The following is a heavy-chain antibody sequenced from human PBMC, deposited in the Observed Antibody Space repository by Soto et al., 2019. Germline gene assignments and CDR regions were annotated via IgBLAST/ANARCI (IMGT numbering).Heavy chain of an antibody. CDR1: GYTFTSYG. V-gene: IGHV1-18*01. CDR2: ISAYNGNT. D-gene: IGHD2-2*01. CDR3: ARGFLLGYCSSTSCRNFDY. Sequence: GASVKVSCKASGYTFTSYGISWVRQAPGQGLEWMGWISAYNGNTNYAQKLQGRVTMTTDTSTSTAYMELSSLRSEDTAVYYCARGFLLGYCSSTSCRNFDYWGQGTLVTVSS. J-gene: IGHJ4*02.